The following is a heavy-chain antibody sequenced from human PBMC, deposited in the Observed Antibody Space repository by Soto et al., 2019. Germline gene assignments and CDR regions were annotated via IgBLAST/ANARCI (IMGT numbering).Heavy chain of an antibody. CDR3: LRGDAWTDEAFDI. CDR2: IWKDGNNK. V-gene: IGHV3-33*01. Sequence: GGSLRLSCAASGFTVSNYGMHWVRQAPGKGLEWVAVIWKDGNNKYYRDSVKGRFTISRDNSKNTLELQMSSLRGEDTAVYYCLRGDAWTDEAFDICGQGTMVTVS. D-gene: IGHD5-12*01. CDR1: GFTVSNYG. J-gene: IGHJ3*02.